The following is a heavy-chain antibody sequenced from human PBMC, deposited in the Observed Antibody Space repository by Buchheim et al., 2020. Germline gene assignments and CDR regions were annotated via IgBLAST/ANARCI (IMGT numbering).Heavy chain of an antibody. CDR3: AKDLSVAGYYYYGMDV. CDR2: ISYDGSNT. V-gene: IGHV3-30*18. D-gene: IGHD6-19*01. J-gene: IGHJ6*02. Sequence: QVQLVESGGGVVQPGRSLRLSCAASGFTFSSYGMHWVRQAPGKGLEWVAVISYDGSNTYYADSVKGRFTIPRYNSKNTLYLQMNSLRAEDTAVYYCAKDLSVAGYYYYGMDVWGQGTT. CDR1: GFTFSSYG.